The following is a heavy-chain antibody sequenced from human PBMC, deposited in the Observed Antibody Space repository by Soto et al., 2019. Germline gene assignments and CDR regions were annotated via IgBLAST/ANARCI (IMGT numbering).Heavy chain of an antibody. J-gene: IGHJ6*02. Sequence: PGGSLRLSCAASGFTFSSYGMHWVRQAPGKGLEWVAVIWYDGSNKYYADSVKGRFTISRDNSKNTLYLQMNSLRAEDTAVYYCARDTRGITYYDFWSGYQNYYYGMDVWGQGTTVTVSS. D-gene: IGHD3-3*01. CDR2: IWYDGSNK. CDR3: ARDTRGITYYDFWSGYQNYYYGMDV. V-gene: IGHV3-33*01. CDR1: GFTFSSYG.